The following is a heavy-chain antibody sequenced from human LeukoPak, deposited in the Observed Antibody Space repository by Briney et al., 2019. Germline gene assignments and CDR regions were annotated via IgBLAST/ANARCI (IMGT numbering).Heavy chain of an antibody. CDR3: ARVPTITMIVVGTYPGGMDV. D-gene: IGHD3-22*01. V-gene: IGHV1-69*04. J-gene: IGHJ6*02. CDR2: IIPILGIA. CDR1: GGTFSSYA. Sequence: SVKVSCKASGGTFSSYAISWVRQAPGQGLEWMGRIIPILGIANYAQKFQGRVTITADKSTSTAYMELSSLRSEDTAVYYCARVPTITMIVVGTYPGGMDVWGQGTTVTVSS.